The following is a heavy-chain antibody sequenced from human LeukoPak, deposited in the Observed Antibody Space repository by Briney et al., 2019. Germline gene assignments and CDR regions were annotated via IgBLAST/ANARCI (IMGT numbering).Heavy chain of an antibody. D-gene: IGHD1-7*01. CDR3: ARTFNWNYANFDY. Sequence: SETLSLTCTGSGGSISGYYWNWIRQPPGRGLEWIGYIYYSGSTNYNPSLKSRVTISLDTSKKRFSLKLSSVTAADTAVYYCARTFNWNYANFDYWGQGTLVTVSS. J-gene: IGHJ4*02. V-gene: IGHV4-59*01. CDR1: GGSISGYY. CDR2: IYYSGST.